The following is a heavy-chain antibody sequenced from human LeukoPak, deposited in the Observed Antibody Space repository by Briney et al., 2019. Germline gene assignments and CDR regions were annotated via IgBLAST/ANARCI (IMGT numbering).Heavy chain of an antibody. Sequence: PGGSLRLSCATSGFPFTETWMHWARQVPGKGLVWVSRIRSDGSDERYAEAVKGRFTISRDNAKNTLYLQMNSLRDEDTAVYYCARDWFHAIDYWGQGTLVTVSS. J-gene: IGHJ4*02. CDR3: ARDWFHAIDY. CDR2: IRSDGSDE. V-gene: IGHV3-74*01. D-gene: IGHD2/OR15-2a*01. CDR1: GFPFTETW.